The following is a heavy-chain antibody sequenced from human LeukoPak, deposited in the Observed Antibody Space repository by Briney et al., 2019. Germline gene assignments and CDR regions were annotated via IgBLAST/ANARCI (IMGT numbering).Heavy chain of an antibody. V-gene: IGHV3-21*01. CDR2: ISSSSYI. D-gene: IGHD3-10*01. Sequence: GGSLRLSCAASGFTFSSYSMNWVRQAPGKGLKWVSSISSSSYIYYADSVKGRFTISRDNAKNSLYLQMNSLRAEDTAVYYCAREVGKLLWFGELSPGAFDIWGQGTMVTVSS. J-gene: IGHJ3*02. CDR1: GFTFSSYS. CDR3: AREVGKLLWFGELSPGAFDI.